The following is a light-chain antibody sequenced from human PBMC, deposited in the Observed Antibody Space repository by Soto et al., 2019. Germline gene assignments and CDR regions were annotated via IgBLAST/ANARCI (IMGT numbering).Light chain of an antibody. CDR3: QQSYTTPRT. V-gene: IGKV1-39*01. J-gene: IGKJ1*01. CDR2: AAS. CDR1: QSISRC. Sequence: DIQMTQSPSSLSATVGDRVTITCRASQSISRCLNWYQQKPGKAPNLLIYAASSLQGGVPSRFSGSGSGTDLTLTISSPQTEDFATYYCQQSYTTPRTFGQGTKVEIK.